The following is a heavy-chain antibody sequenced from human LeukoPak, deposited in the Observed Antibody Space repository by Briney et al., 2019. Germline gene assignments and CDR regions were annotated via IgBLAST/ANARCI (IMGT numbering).Heavy chain of an antibody. J-gene: IGHJ4*02. CDR3: ARRLKGSFGNPFDY. V-gene: IGHV1-3*01. D-gene: IGHD4-23*01. Sequence: GASVKVSCKASGFSFTTYAIHWVRQAPGQRLEWMGWINPADGGTRYSQKFQGRVSITWDTSATTAYMELSSLRSEDTAVYYCARRLKGSFGNPFDYWGQGTLVTVSS. CDR1: GFSFTTYA. CDR2: INPADGGT.